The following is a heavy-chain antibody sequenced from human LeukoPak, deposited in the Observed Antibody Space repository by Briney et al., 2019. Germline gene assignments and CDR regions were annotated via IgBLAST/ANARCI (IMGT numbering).Heavy chain of an antibody. CDR1: GGTFSSYA. V-gene: IGHV1-69*05. D-gene: IGHD2-2*01. CDR2: IIPIFGTA. J-gene: IGHJ3*02. Sequence: GASVKVSCKASGGTFSSYAISWVRQAPGQGLERMGRIIPIFGTANYAQKFQGRVTITTDESTSTAYMELSSLRSEDTAVYYCARDQIVVVPAAMNGAFDIWGQGTMVTVSS. CDR3: ARDQIVVVPAAMNGAFDI.